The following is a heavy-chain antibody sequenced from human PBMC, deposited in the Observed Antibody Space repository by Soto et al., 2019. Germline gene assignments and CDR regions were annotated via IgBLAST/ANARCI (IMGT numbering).Heavy chain of an antibody. Sequence: QLMESGGGLVQPGGSLRLSCTGSGFTFSDYSFNWVRQAPGKGLERVSYITTGRTTKFYADSVKGRFTISRDNARKSVYLQMDSLRNEDTAVYYCARHGYGDAGDFWGRGSLVIVSS. CDR2: ITTGRTTK. D-gene: IGHD4-17*01. J-gene: IGHJ4*02. V-gene: IGHV3-48*02. CDR3: ARHGYGDAGDF. CDR1: GFTFSDYS.